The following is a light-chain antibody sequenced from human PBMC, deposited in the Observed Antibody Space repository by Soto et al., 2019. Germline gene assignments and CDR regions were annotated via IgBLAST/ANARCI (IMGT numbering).Light chain of an antibody. CDR3: QQLNSYPMT. Sequence: IQLTQSPSSLSASVGDRVTITCRASQGISSYLGWYQQKPGKAPKLLISAASTLRSGVPSRFSCSGSGTDFTLTISSLQPEDFATYYCQQLNSYPMTFGQGTRLEIK. V-gene: IGKV1-9*01. CDR1: QGISSY. J-gene: IGKJ5*01. CDR2: AAS.